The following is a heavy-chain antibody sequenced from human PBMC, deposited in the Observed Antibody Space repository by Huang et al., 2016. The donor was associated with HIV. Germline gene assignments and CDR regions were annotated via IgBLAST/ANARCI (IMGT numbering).Heavy chain of an antibody. Sequence: EVQLVESGGGLVQPGGSLGLSCAASGFGFSSSWMSWVRQAPGEGVEWVANIRGEGGDKSHVDSVKGRFTISRDNAKNSLYLQMDSLGVGDTAVYYCARDQEGALDYWGQGVLVTVSS. CDR2: IRGEGGDK. CDR1: GFGFSSSW. J-gene: IGHJ4*02. V-gene: IGHV3-7*01. CDR3: ARDQEGALDY. D-gene: IGHD3-16*01.